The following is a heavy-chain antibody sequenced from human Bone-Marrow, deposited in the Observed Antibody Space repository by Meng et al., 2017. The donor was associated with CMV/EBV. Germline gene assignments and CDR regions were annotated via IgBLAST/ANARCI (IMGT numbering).Heavy chain of an antibody. CDR1: GFTFSNAW. V-gene: IGHV3-15*01. D-gene: IGHD2-2*01. Sequence: GGSLRLSCAASGFTFSNAWMSWVRQAPGKGLEWVGRIKSKTDGGTTDYAAPVKGRFTISRDDSKNTLYLQMNSLKTEDTAVYYCAKDFQLRSYGMDVWGQGTTVTGYS. J-gene: IGHJ6*01. CDR3: AKDFQLRSYGMDV. CDR2: IKSKTDGGTT.